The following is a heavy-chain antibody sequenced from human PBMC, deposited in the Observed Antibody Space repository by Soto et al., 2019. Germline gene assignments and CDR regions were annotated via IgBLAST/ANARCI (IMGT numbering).Heavy chain of an antibody. Sequence: GGSLRLSCAASGFTVSSNYMSWVRQAPGKGLEWVSVIYSGGSTYYADSVKGRFTISRDNSKNTLYLQMNSLRAEDTAVYYCASPYGSGSYYYYYGMDVWGQGTTVTVSS. V-gene: IGHV3-66*01. J-gene: IGHJ6*02. CDR2: IYSGGST. CDR3: ASPYGSGSYYYYYGMDV. D-gene: IGHD3-10*01. CDR1: GFTVSSNY.